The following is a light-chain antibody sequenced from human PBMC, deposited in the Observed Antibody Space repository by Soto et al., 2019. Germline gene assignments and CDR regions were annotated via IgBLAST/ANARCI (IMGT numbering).Light chain of an antibody. V-gene: IGLV1-47*01. CDR2: RNN. CDR3: AAWDDSLSEDV. Sequence: QSVLTQPPSASGTPGQRVTISCSGSSSNIGSNYVYWYQQLPGTAPKLLIYRNNQRPSGVPDRFFGSKSGTSASLAISGLRSEDEADYYCAAWDDSLSEDVFGTGTKLTVL. J-gene: IGLJ1*01. CDR1: SSNIGSNY.